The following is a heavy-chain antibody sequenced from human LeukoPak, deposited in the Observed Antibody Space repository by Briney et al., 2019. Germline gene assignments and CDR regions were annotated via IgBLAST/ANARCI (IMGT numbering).Heavy chain of an antibody. Sequence: KPSETLSLTCTVSGGSISSYYWSWIRQPAGKGLEWIGRIYTSGSTNYNPSLKSRVTVSVDKSKNQFSLKLSSVTAADTAVYYCASSYYDFWNGYPNYYYMDVWGKGTTVTVSS. CDR2: IYTSGST. CDR1: GGSISSYY. D-gene: IGHD3-3*01. CDR3: ASSYYDFWNGYPNYYYMDV. V-gene: IGHV4-4*07. J-gene: IGHJ6*03.